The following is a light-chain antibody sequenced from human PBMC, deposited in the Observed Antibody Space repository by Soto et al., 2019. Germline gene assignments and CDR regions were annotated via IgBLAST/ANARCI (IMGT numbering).Light chain of an antibody. Sequence: QSALTQPXSASGSPGQXXXIXCTGTSSDVGAYNYVSWYQQHPGKAPKLIIYEVNRRPSGVPDRFSGSKSGXXAXXTVSGXXXEDXAXYXXSSYAGSNNLVFGGGXXLXVL. CDR3: SSYAGSNNLV. V-gene: IGLV2-8*01. J-gene: IGLJ2*01. CDR2: EVN. CDR1: SSDVGAYNY.